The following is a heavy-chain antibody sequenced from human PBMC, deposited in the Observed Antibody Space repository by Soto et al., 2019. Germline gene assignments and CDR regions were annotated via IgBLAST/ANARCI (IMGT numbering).Heavy chain of an antibody. V-gene: IGHV4-4*02. CDR1: GDAVSSPYY. J-gene: IGHJ5*02. D-gene: IGHD6-19*01. CDR2: VFHTGTT. CDR3: ARSAGWYAIHA. Sequence: XVQLQESGPXXVKPSGTLSLTCAVSGDAVSSPYYWCWVRQPPGKGLEWIGEVFHTGTTSYNPSLRSRVTISMDKSNNQFSLDLSSVTAADTAVYYCARSAGWYAIHAWGPGTLVIVSS.